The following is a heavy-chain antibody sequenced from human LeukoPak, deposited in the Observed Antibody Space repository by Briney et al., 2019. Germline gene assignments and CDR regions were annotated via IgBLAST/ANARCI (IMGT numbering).Heavy chain of an antibody. V-gene: IGHV3-74*01. J-gene: IGHJ3*02. CDR2: IYSDGSRT. D-gene: IGHD1-26*01. CDR3: ARSGRGGAFDI. CDR1: GFTFSSYW. Sequence: PGGSLRLSCAASGFTFSSYWMHWVRQAPGKGLVWVSRIYSDGSRTDYADSVKGRFTISGDNAKNTLYLQMNRLRDEDTAVYYCARSGRGGAFDIWGQGTRVTVSS.